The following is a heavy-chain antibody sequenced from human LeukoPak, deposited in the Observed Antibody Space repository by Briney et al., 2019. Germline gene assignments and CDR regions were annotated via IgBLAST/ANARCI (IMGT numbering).Heavy chain of an antibody. CDR1: GFTFTTYV. J-gene: IGHJ5*02. V-gene: IGHV3-33*01. CDR3: ARGNGEWRLNWFDH. Sequence: GGSLRLSCAASGFTFTTYVMHWVRQAPGKGLDWVALIWDDGNNKYYADSAKGRFTISRDNSKNTLYLQMNSLRAEDTAVYYCARGNGEWRLNWFDHWGQGTLVTVSS. CDR2: IWDDGNNK. D-gene: IGHD2-8*01.